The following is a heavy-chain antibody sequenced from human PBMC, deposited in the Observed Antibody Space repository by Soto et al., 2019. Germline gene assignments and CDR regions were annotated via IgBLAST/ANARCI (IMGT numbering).Heavy chain of an antibody. CDR3: PRGRNPSHGYDIFSGLMDV. CDR1: GYTFTSYG. V-gene: IGHV1-18*01. D-gene: IGHD3-9*01. Sequence: QVQLVQSGAEVKKPGASVKVSCKASGYTFTSYGISWVRQAPGQGLEWMGWISAYNGNTNYAQKHQGRATMTTATSTSTAYMEQRRLRSDDTAVYYCPRGRNPSHGYDIFSGLMDVWGQGTTVTVSS. J-gene: IGHJ6*02. CDR2: ISAYNGNT.